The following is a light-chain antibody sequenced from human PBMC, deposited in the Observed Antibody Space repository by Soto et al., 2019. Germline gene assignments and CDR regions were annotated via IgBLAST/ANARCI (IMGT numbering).Light chain of an antibody. J-gene: IGLJ1*01. Sequence: QSALTQPPSVSGAPGQRVAISCTGSSSNIGAEYDVHWHQQLPGTAPKRLIYGDNNRPSGVPDRFSGSKSGTSASLAITGLQPEDEADYYCQSYDSSLTTVVFGTGTKVTVL. CDR3: QSYDSSLTTVV. CDR1: SSNIGAEYD. V-gene: IGLV1-40*01. CDR2: GDN.